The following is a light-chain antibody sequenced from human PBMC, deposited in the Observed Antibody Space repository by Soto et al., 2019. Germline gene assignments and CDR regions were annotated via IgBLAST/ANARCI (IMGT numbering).Light chain of an antibody. CDR1: SSDIGNYDF. V-gene: IGLV2-14*01. CDR3: SSYTTSTSFIL. J-gene: IGLJ2*01. CDR2: EVS. Sequence: QSVLTPPASVSGSPGQSITISCTGTSSDIGNYDFVSWYQQVPGTAPKAMIYEVSSRPSGVSNRFSGSKSGNTASLTISGLQAEDEAYYYCSSYTTSTSFILFGGGTQLTVL.